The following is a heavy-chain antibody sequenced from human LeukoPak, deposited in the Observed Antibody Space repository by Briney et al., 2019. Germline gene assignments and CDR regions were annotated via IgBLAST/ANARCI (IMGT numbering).Heavy chain of an antibody. V-gene: IGHV4-30-2*01. CDR3: ARGFPLILTGYYKVMAGYYFDY. CDR2: IYHSGST. D-gene: IGHD3-9*01. J-gene: IGHJ4*02. Sequence: SETLSLTCTVSGGSISSGGYYWSWIRQPPGKGLEWIGYIYHSGSTYYNPSLKSRVTISVDRSKNQFSLKLSSVTAADTAVYYCARGFPLILTGYYKVMAGYYFDYWGQGTLVTVSS. CDR1: GGSISSGGYY.